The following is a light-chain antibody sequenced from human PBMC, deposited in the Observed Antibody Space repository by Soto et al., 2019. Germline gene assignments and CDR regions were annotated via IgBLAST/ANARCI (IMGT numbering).Light chain of an antibody. CDR2: QVT. J-gene: IGLJ1*01. CDR3: SSYTDSRNYV. V-gene: IGLV2-14*01. Sequence: QSVLTQPASVSGSPGQSITISCTGTSSDLAIYNYVSWYQQQPGKAPKLMIYQVTNRPSGVSNRFSGSRSGNTASLTISGLQAEDEADYSCSSYTDSRNYVFGTGTKLTVL. CDR1: SSDLAIYNY.